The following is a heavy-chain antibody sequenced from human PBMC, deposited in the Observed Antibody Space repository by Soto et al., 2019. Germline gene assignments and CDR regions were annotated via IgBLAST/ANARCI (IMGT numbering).Heavy chain of an antibody. J-gene: IGHJ6*02. CDR1: GFTFSSYA. CDR2: ISGSGGST. Sequence: SLRLSCAASGFTFSSYAMSWVRQAPGKGLEWVSAISGSGGSTYYADSVKGRFTISRDNSKNTLYLQMNSLRAEDTAVYYCAKELITVPCYYYYGMDVWGQGTTVTVSS. CDR3: AKELITVPCYYYYGMDV. V-gene: IGHV3-23*01. D-gene: IGHD2-2*01.